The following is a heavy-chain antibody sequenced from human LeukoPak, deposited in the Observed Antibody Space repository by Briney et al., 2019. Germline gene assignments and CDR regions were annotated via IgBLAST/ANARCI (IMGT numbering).Heavy chain of an antibody. D-gene: IGHD1-26*01. CDR2: IYPGDSDT. CDR1: GYSFSSYW. J-gene: IGHJ4*02. Sequence: GESLKISCKGSGYSFSSYWIAWVRQMPGRGLEWMGIIYPGDSDTRYSPSFQGQVTISADKSISTAYLQWSSLKASDTAIYYCARHQIVGATRSPFDYWGQGTLVTVSS. CDR3: ARHQIVGATRSPFDY. V-gene: IGHV5-51*01.